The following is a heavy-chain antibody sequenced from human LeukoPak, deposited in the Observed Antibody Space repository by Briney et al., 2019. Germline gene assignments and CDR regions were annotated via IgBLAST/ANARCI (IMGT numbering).Heavy chain of an antibody. V-gene: IGHV3-9*01. D-gene: IGHD2-21*01. Sequence: GGSLRLSCKASGFNLQGYAMHWVRQTPGKGLEWVSSISWNSGDIVYADSVTGRFTISRDNAKNSLFLQMNSLKPEDTALYYCAKGPGLRVISAYMDVWGQGTMVTVSS. CDR3: AKGPGLRVISAYMDV. J-gene: IGHJ6*02. CDR2: ISWNSGDI. CDR1: GFNLQGYA.